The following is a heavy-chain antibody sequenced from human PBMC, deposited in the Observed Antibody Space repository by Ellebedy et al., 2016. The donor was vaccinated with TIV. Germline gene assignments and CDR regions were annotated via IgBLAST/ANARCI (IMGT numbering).Heavy chain of an antibody. CDR1: GYTFTSYG. J-gene: IGHJ3*02. D-gene: IGHD6-19*01. V-gene: IGHV1-18*01. CDR3: ARDGHWLVQEGYAFDI. Sequence: AASVKVSCKASGYTFTSYGISWVRQAPGQGLEWMGWISAYNGNTNYAQKLQGRVTMTTDTSTSTAYMELRSLRSDDTAVYYCARDGHWLVQEGYAFDIWGQGTMVTVSS. CDR2: ISAYNGNT.